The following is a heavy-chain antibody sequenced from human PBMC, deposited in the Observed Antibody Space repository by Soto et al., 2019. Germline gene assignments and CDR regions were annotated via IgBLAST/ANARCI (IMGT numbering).Heavy chain of an antibody. CDR1: GGTFSSYA. J-gene: IGHJ6*02. V-gene: IGHV1-69*01. Sequence: QVQLVQSGAEVKKPGSSVKVSCKASGGTFSSYAISWVRQAPGQGLEWMGGMIPLFGTANYAQKYQGRVRITADEDTSAAYMEVSSLRSEDTAVYYCARVSWDGGNSRPYYYGMDVWGQGTTVTVSS. CDR2: MIPLFGTA. CDR3: ARVSWDGGNSRPYYYGMDV. D-gene: IGHD2-21*02.